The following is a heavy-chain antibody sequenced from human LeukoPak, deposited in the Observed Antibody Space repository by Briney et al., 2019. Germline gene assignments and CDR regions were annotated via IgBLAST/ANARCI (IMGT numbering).Heavy chain of an antibody. V-gene: IGHV3-23*01. CDR3: ARAFCGGDCYPQYFQH. Sequence: SGGSLRLSCAASGITFSGSGMSWVRQAPGKGLEWVPTISGSGSNTHYADSVKGRFTISRDNSKNTLYLQMNSLRAEDTAVYYCARAFCGGDCYPQYFQHWGQGTLVTVSS. J-gene: IGHJ1*01. CDR2: ISGSGSNT. CDR1: GITFSGSG. D-gene: IGHD2-21*02.